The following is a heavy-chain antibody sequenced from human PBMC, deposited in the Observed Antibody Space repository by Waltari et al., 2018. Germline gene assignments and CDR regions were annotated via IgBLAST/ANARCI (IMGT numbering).Heavy chain of an antibody. Sequence: EVQLVQSGAEVKKPGESLKISCKGSGYSFTSYWIGWVRQMPGKGLEWMGIIYPGDSDTSYSPSFQGQVTISADKSISTAYLQWSNLKASDTAMYYCARQSGQLVPHRVHYYYGMDVWGQGTTVTVSS. D-gene: IGHD6-6*01. J-gene: IGHJ6*02. V-gene: IGHV5-51*01. CDR2: IYPGDSDT. CDR3: ARQSGQLVPHRVHYYYGMDV. CDR1: GYSFTSYW.